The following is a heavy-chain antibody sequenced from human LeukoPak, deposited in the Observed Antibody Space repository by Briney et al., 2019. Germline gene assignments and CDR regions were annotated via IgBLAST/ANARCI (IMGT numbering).Heavy chain of an antibody. D-gene: IGHD6-13*01. J-gene: IGHJ4*02. CDR2: ISSSSSYI. CDR1: GFTFSSYS. V-gene: IGHV3-21*01. Sequence: NAGGSLRLSCAASGFTFSSYSMNWVRQAPGKGLEWVSSISSSSSYIYYADSVKGRFTISRDNAKNSLYLQMNSLRAEDTAVYYCARGPSVPIFIAAADYDYWGQGTLVTVSS. CDR3: ARGPSVPIFIAAADYDY.